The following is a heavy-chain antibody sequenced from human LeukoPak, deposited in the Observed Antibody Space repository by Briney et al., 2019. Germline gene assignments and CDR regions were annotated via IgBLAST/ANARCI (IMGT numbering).Heavy chain of an antibody. J-gene: IGHJ4*02. D-gene: IGHD3-10*01. CDR2: IYYSGST. Sequence: SETLSLTCTVSGGSISSYYWSWIRQPPGKGLEWIGYIYYSGSTNYNPSLKSRVTISVDTSKNQFSLKLSSVTAADTAVYYCARVGGNYYGSGSRLNYFDYWGQGTLVTVSS. CDR1: GGSISSYY. V-gene: IGHV4-59*01. CDR3: ARVGGNYYGSGSRLNYFDY.